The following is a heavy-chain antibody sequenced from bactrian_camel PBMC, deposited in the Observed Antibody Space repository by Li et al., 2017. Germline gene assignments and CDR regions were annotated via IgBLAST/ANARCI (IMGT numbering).Heavy chain of an antibody. D-gene: IGHD5*01. V-gene: IGHV3S1*01. J-gene: IGHJ4*01. CDR2: MSTGGGGT. Sequence: HVQLVESGGGSVQAGGSLRLSCAASGYTFSTYCTGWFRQGSGKEREGVAGMSTGGGGTYYADSVKGRFTISHDAAKNTVYLQMNSLKPEDTAMYYCAADPGLFGCIPFRCMNMSTGARGPRSPSP. CDR1: GYTFSTYC. CDR3: AADPGLFGCIPFRCMNMST.